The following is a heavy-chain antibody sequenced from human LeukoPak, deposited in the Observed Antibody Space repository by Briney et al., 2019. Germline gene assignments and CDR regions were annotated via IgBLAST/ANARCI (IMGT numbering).Heavy chain of an antibody. CDR1: GFSFSDYG. CDR3: ARLRDYYYYMDV. CDR2: IKQDGSEK. Sequence: GGSLRLSCAASGFSFSDYGMNWVRQAPGKGLEWVANIKQDGSEKYYVDSVKGRFTISRDNAKNSLYLQMNSLRAEDTAVYYCARLRDYYYYMDVWGKGTTVTVSS. J-gene: IGHJ6*03. V-gene: IGHV3-7*01. D-gene: IGHD5-12*01.